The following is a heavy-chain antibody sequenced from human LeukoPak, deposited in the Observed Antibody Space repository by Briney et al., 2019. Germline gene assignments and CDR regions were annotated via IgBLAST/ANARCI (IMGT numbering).Heavy chain of an antibody. J-gene: IGHJ4*02. CDR3: AKVFTAMVFFNIFDY. V-gene: IGHV3-53*01. CDR1: RFTVSSNY. CDR2: IFTGGST. Sequence: TGGSLKLPWPPSRFTVSSNYMTGSGRPAGQGLEGAPVIFTGGSTYYADSVKGRFTISRDNSKNTLYLQMNSLRAEDTAVYYCAKVFTAMVFFNIFDYRGQGTLVTVSS. D-gene: IGHD5-18*01.